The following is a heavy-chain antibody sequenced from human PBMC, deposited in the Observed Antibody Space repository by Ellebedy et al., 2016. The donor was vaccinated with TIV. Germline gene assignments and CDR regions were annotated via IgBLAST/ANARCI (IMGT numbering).Heavy chain of an antibody. CDR2: INHSGST. Sequence: SETLSLXXAVYGGSFSGYYWSWIRQPPGKGLEWIGEINHSGSTNYNPSLKSRVTISVDTSKNQFSLKLSSVTAADTAVYYCARGTTVVTPYYFDYWGQGTLVTVSS. CDR1: GGSFSGYY. V-gene: IGHV4-34*01. D-gene: IGHD4-23*01. CDR3: ARGTTVVTPYYFDY. J-gene: IGHJ4*02.